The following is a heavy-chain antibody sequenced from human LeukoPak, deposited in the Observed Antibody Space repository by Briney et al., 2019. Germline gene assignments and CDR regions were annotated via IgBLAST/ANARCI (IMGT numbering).Heavy chain of an antibody. J-gene: IGHJ4*02. CDR2: IIPIFGTA. Sequence: GSSVKVSCKASGGTFSSYAISWVRQAPGQGLEWMGGIIPIFGTANYAQKFQGRVTITTDESTSTAYMELSSLRSEDTAVYYCASGTSYDSSGYYLGYYFDYWGQGTQVTVSS. CDR1: GGTFSSYA. D-gene: IGHD3-22*01. CDR3: ASGTSYDSSGYYLGYYFDY. V-gene: IGHV1-69*05.